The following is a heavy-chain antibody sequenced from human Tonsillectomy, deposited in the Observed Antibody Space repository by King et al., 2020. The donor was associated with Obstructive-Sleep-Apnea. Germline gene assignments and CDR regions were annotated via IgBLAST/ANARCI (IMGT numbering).Heavy chain of an antibody. CDR2: ISYEGSAE. D-gene: IGHD3-16*02. CDR3: ARDGWDNVWGSYRYLDE. V-gene: IGHV3-30*04. J-gene: IGHJ4*02. Sequence: VQLVESGGGVVQPGKSLTLSCAASGFPFSTYAMHWVRQAPGKGLEWVAVISYEGSAEEADSVKGRSIIYRDNSKNTLYLQMNSLRVEDTAMYYCARDGWDNVWGSYRYLDEWGQGTLVTVSS. CDR1: GFPFSTYA.